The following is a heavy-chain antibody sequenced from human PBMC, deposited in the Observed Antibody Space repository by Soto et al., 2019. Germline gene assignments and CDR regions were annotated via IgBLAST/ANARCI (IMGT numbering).Heavy chain of an antibody. CDR1: GFTFGDYA. Sequence: GGSLRLSCTASGFTFGDYAMSWVRQAPGKGLEWVGFIRSKAYGGTTEYAASVKGRFTISRDDSKSIAYLQMNSLKTEDTAVYYCTRVWADFWSGNDDAFDIWGQGTMVTVSS. J-gene: IGHJ3*02. D-gene: IGHD3-3*01. CDR2: IRSKAYGGTT. V-gene: IGHV3-49*04. CDR3: TRVWADFWSGNDDAFDI.